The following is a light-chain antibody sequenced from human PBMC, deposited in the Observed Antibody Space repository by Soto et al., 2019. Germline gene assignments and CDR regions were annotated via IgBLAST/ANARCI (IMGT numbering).Light chain of an antibody. CDR1: QSVNSRY. CDR3: QQRSNPLT. Sequence: EIVLTQSPGTLSLSPGEGATLSCRASQSVNSRYLAWYQQKPGQAPRLLIYAASTRATGIPDRFSGSASGTDFTLTISRLEPEDSAVYYCQQRSNPLTFGGGTKVDIK. J-gene: IGKJ4*01. V-gene: IGKV3D-20*02. CDR2: AAS.